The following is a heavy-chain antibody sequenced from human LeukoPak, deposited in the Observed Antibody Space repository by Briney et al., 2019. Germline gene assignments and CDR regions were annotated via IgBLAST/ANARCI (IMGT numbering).Heavy chain of an antibody. CDR1: GFTFTNAW. V-gene: IGHV3-15*05. J-gene: IGHJ4*02. CDR2: IKSKTDGGTT. CDR3: TTSVGSGGFDY. Sequence: GGALRLSCAASGFTFTNAWMRWVGQTPGKGVEGVGRIKSKTDGGTTDYAAPVKGRFTISRQDSKNTVYLEMNTPKTEDTALYYCTTSVGSGGFDYWGQGTLVTVSS. D-gene: IGHD1-26*01.